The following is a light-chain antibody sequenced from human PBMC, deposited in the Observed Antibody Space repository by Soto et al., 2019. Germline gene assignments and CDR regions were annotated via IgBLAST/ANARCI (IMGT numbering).Light chain of an antibody. CDR2: DAS. CDR1: QSVSHY. CDR3: QQCNNWPPIT. J-gene: IGKJ5*01. Sequence: EIVLTQSPATLSLSPGERATLSCRASQSVSHYLAWYQQRPGQAPRLLIYDASSRAPGTPARFSGSGSGTDFTLTISSLEPEDFAVYYCQQCNNWPPITFGQGTRLEIK. V-gene: IGKV3-11*01.